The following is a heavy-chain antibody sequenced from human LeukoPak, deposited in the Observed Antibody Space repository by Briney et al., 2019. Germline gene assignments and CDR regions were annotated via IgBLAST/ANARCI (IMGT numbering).Heavy chain of an antibody. CDR3: ARCRGYYGSGSYFAGPNFDY. J-gene: IGHJ4*02. D-gene: IGHD3-10*01. V-gene: IGHV4-31*03. CDR2: IYYSGST. Sequence: SETLSLTCTVSGGSISSGGYYWSWIRQHPGKGLEWIGYIYYSGSTYYNPSLKSRVTISVDTSKNQFSLKLSSVTAADTAVYYCARCRGYYGSGSYFAGPNFDYWGQGTLVTVSS. CDR1: GGSISSGGYY.